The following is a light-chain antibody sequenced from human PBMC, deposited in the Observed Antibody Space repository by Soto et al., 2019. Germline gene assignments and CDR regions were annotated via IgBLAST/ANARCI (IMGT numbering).Light chain of an antibody. J-gene: IGKJ1*01. CDR1: QSVSSNY. Sequence: EIVLTQSPGTLSLSPGERATLSCRASQSVSSNYLAWYQQEPGQAPRLLIYGASSRATGIPDRFSGSGSGTDFTLTISRLEPEDFAVYYCQQYAASRTFGQGTKVEIK. V-gene: IGKV3-20*01. CDR2: GAS. CDR3: QQYAASRT.